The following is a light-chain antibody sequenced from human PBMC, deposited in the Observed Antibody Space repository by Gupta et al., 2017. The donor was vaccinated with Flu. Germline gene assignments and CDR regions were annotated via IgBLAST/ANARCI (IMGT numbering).Light chain of an antibody. CDR3: CSYAGSSTYV. Sequence: QSALTQPASVSGSPGQSITISCSGTSRNVGGYNFVSWYQQHPGKAPKLMSYEAIKRPSGVSNRFSASKSGNTASLTISGLQAEDEADYYCCSYAGSSTYVFGSGTKVTVL. J-gene: IGLJ1*01. V-gene: IGLV2-23*01. CDR2: EAI. CDR1: SRNVGGYNF.